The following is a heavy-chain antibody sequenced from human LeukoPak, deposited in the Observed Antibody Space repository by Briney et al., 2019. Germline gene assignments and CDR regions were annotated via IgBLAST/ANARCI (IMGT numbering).Heavy chain of an antibody. Sequence: AGGSLRLSCAASGFIFSTYGMYWVRQAPGKGLEWVAFIRHDGSIKNYADSVKGRFTISRDNAKNSLYLQMNSLRAEDTAVYYCARGPPAQLLSRYYYYYGMDVWGQGNTVTVSS. CDR1: GFIFSTYG. CDR2: IRHDGSIK. V-gene: IGHV3-30*02. J-gene: IGHJ6*02. D-gene: IGHD2-2*01. CDR3: ARGPPAQLLSRYYYYYGMDV.